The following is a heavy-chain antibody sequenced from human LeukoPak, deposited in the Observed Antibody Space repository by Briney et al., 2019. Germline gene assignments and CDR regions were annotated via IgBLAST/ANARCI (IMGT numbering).Heavy chain of an antibody. V-gene: IGHV4-59*01. CDR1: GGSISSYY. J-gene: IGHJ4*02. CDR3: ARDSGYYDSSGYRRPYYFDY. CDR2: IYYSGST. D-gene: IGHD3-22*01. Sequence: SETLSLTCTVSGGSISSYYWSWIRQPPGKGLEWIGYIYYSGSTNYNPSLKSRVTISVDTSKNQFSLKLSSVTAADTAVYYCARDSGYYDSSGYRRPYYFDYWGQGTLVTVSS.